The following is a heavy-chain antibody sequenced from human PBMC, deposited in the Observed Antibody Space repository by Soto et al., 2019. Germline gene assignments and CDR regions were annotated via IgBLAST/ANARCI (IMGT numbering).Heavy chain of an antibody. CDR3: VRGRAFMPRGAFAV. Sequence: QVQLQQRGAGLLKPSETLSLTCAVLGGSFSDYYWTWIRQPPGKGLEWIGEINHSGFTSYNPSLTSRLPLSVATSTTEFCLKLKSVSAAATAAYHCVRGRAFMPRGAFAVGGQGTMVTVSS. J-gene: IGHJ3*01. D-gene: IGHD1-26*01. CDR2: INHSGFT. CDR1: GGSFSDYY. V-gene: IGHV4-34*02.